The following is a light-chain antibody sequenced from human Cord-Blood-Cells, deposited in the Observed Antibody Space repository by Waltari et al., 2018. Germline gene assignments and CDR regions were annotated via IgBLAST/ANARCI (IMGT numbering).Light chain of an antibody. CDR2: DVS. J-gene: IGLJ2*01. Sequence: QSALTQPASVSGSPGQSITISCTGTSSDVGVYNYVSWYQPHPGKAPKLMIYDVSNRHSGFSNRFSGSKSGNTASLTISGLQAEDEADYYCSSYTSSSTRVFGGGTKLTVL. V-gene: IGLV2-14*01. CDR1: SSDVGVYNY. CDR3: SSYTSSSTRV.